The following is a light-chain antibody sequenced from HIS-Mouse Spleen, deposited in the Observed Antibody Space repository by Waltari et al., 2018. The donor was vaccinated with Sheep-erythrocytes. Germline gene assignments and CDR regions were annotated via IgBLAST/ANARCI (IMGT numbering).Light chain of an antibody. CDR3: SSYAGSNNWV. CDR2: EVS. J-gene: IGLJ3*02. CDR1: SRAVGGYTY. Sequence: QSALTQPPSASGSPGQSVTIPCPGTSRAVGGYTYVSWYQQHPGKAPKLMIYEVSKRPSGVPDRFSGSKSGNTASLTVSGLRAEDEADYYCSSYAGSNNWVFGGGTKLTVL. V-gene: IGLV2-8*01.